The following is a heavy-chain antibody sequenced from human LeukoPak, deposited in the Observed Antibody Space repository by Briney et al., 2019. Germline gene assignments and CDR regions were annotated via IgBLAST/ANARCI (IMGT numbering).Heavy chain of an antibody. J-gene: IGHJ3*01. D-gene: IGHD3-22*01. CDR3: ARSTTAYYYDSSGYS. CDR2: IIPIFGTA. V-gene: IGHV1-69*13. CDR1: GGTFSSYA. Sequence: SVKVSCKASGGTFSSYAISWVRQAPGQGLEWMGGIIPIFGTANYAQKFQGRVTITADESTSTAYMELSSLRSEDTAVYYCARSTTAYYYDSSGYSWGQGTMVTVSS.